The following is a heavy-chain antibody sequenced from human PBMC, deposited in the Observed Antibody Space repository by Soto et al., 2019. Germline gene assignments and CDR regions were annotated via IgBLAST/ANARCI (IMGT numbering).Heavy chain of an antibody. CDR3: AREAVAVAALYYYYYMDV. CDR2: IWYDGSNK. J-gene: IGHJ6*03. D-gene: IGHD6-19*01. CDR1: GFTFSSYG. Sequence: GGSLRLSCAASGFTFSSYGMHWVRQAPGKGLEWVAVIWYDGSNKYYADSVKGRFTISRDNSKNTLYLQMNSLRAEDTAVYYCAREAVAVAALYYYYYMDVWGKGTTVTVSS. V-gene: IGHV3-33*01.